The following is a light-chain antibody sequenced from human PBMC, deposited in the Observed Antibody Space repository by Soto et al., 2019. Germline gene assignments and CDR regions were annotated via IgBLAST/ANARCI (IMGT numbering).Light chain of an antibody. J-gene: IGLJ2*01. CDR1: SSDVGGYNY. CDR2: DVS. Sequence: QSALTQPRSVSGSPGQSVTISCTGTSSDVGGYNYVSWYQQHPGKAPKLMIYDVSKRPSGVPDRFSGSKSGNTASLTISGLQAEDEADYYCCSCVGRFVVFGGGTKLTVL. V-gene: IGLV2-11*01. CDR3: CSCVGRFVV.